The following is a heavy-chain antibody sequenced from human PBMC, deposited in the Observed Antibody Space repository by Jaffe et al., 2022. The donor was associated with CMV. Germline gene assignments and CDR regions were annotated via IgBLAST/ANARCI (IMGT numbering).Heavy chain of an antibody. J-gene: IGHJ4*02. V-gene: IGHV3-21*01. CDR2: ISSSSSYI. D-gene: IGHD3-9*01. Sequence: EVQLVESGGGLVKPGGSLRLSCAASGFTFSSYSMNWVRQAPGKGLEWVSSISSSSSYIYYADSVKGRFTISRDNAKNSLYLQMNSLRAEDTAVYYCARRGRSNYDILTGPDYWGQGTLVTVSS. CDR3: ARRGRSNYDILTGPDY. CDR1: GFTFSSYS.